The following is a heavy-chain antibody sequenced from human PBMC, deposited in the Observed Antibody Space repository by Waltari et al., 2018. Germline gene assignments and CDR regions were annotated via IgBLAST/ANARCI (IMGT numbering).Heavy chain of an antibody. CDR3: AKDSSNYYYMDV. Sequence: QVQLVQSGAEVKKPGASVKVSCKASGYTFTSYDINWVRQATGQGLEWMGWMNSNSGNTGYAQKFQGRVTMTRNTSISTAYMELSSLRSEDTALYYCAKDSSNYYYMDVWGKGTTVTVSS. CDR1: GYTFTSYD. J-gene: IGHJ6*03. CDR2: MNSNSGNT. V-gene: IGHV1-8*01.